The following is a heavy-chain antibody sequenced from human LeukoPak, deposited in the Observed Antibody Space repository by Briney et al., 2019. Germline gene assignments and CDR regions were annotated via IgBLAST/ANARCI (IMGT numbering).Heavy chain of an antibody. D-gene: IGHD3-16*01. CDR1: GGSISSYY. CDR2: IYYSGST. Sequence: SETLSLTCAVSGGSISSYYWSWIRQPPGKGLEWIGYIYYSGSTNYNPSLKSRVTISVDTSKNQFSLKLSSVTAADTAVYYCARTPRTFFEVYFDYWGQGTLVTVSS. CDR3: ARTPRTFFEVYFDY. V-gene: IGHV4-59*01. J-gene: IGHJ4*02.